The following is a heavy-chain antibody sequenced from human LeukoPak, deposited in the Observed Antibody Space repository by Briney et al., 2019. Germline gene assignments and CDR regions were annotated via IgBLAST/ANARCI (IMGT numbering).Heavy chain of an antibody. CDR2: INPNSGGT. V-gene: IGHV1-2*02. J-gene: IGHJ5*02. Sequence: GPSVKVSCKASGYTFTGYYMHLVRQAPGQGLEGMGWINPNSGGTNYAQKFQGRVTMTRDTSISTAYMELSRLRSDDTAVYYCARLSYDSSGYYNWFDPWGQGTLVTVSS. CDR1: GYTFTGYY. D-gene: IGHD3-22*01. CDR3: ARLSYDSSGYYNWFDP.